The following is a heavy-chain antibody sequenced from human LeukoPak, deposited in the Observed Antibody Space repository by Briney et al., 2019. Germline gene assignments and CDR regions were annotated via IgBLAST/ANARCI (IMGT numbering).Heavy chain of an antibody. D-gene: IGHD3-10*02. Sequence: GGSLRLSCAASGFTFSEYWMSWVRQAPGKGLEWVANINQDGSAKNFVDSVKGRFTISRDNAKNSLYLQMNSLRAEDTAVYYCAELGITMIGGVWGKGTTVTISS. V-gene: IGHV3-7*01. CDR1: GFTFSEYW. J-gene: IGHJ6*04. CDR3: AELGITMIGGV. CDR2: INQDGSAK.